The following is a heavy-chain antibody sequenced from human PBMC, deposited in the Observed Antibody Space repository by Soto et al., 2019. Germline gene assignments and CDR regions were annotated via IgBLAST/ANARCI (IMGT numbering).Heavy chain of an antibody. CDR2: ISGTSDST. D-gene: IGHD2-15*01. V-gene: IGHV3-23*01. Sequence: EVQLLESGGGLVQPGGSLRLSCAASGSTFRNYAMSWVRQAPGKGLEWVSAISGTSDSTYYADSVKGRFTISRENVKNKMYLQMNSLRAEDTAVYYCAKPSGYCSGGTCGGDYWGQGTLVTVSS. J-gene: IGHJ4*02. CDR1: GSTFRNYA. CDR3: AKPSGYCSGGTCGGDY.